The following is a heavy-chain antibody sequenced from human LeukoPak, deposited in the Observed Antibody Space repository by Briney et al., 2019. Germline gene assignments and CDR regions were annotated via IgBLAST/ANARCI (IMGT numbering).Heavy chain of an antibody. J-gene: IGHJ4*02. V-gene: IGHV1-18*01. CDR2: ISAYNGNT. Sequence: ASVKVSFKASGYTFSSYGITWVRQPPGQGLEWMGWISAYNGNTHYAQKLQGRVTMTTDTSTSTAYMELRSLRSDDTTVYYCARGLGSTTFADFDYCGQGTLVTVSS. CDR1: GYTFSSYG. CDR3: ARGLGSTTFADFDY. D-gene: IGHD1-26*01.